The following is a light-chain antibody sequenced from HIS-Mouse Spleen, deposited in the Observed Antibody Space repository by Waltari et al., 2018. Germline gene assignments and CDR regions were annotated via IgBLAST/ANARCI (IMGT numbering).Light chain of an antibody. V-gene: IGLV2-23*01. Sequence: QSALTQPASVSGSPGQSITISCTGTSSDVGRYNLVSWYQQHPGKAPKLMIYEGSKRPARVAHRLSGSKAGNTASLAMSGLQAEDEADYYCCSYAGSSTWVFGGGTKLTVL. J-gene: IGLJ3*02. CDR1: SSDVGRYNL. CDR2: EGS. CDR3: CSYAGSSTWV.